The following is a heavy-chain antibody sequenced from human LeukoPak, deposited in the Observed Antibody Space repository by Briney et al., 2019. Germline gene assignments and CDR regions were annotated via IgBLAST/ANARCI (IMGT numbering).Heavy chain of an antibody. V-gene: IGHV1-18*01. J-gene: IGHJ4*02. CDR3: ATTRRGGYDPYFDY. CDR2: ISAYNGNT. Sequence: ASVKVSCKASGYTFTSYGISWVRQAPGQGLEWMGWISAYNGNTNYAQKLQGRVTMTTDTSTSTAYMELRSLRSDDTAVYYCATTRRGGYDPYFDYWGQGTLVTVSS. D-gene: IGHD5-12*01. CDR1: GYTFTSYG.